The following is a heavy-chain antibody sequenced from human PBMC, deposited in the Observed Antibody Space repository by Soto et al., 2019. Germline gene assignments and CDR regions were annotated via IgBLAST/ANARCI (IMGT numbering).Heavy chain of an antibody. Sequence: QVQLVQSGAEVKKPGSSVKVSCKASGGTFSSYAINWVRQAPGQGLEWMGGIIPIFGTANYAQKFQGRVTINADESTNTAYMKLNSLRYDDTAMYYYASRITGTIYYYYGMDVWGQGTTVTVSS. V-gene: IGHV1-69*12. J-gene: IGHJ6*02. CDR3: ASRITGTIYYYYGMDV. CDR1: GGTFSSYA. CDR2: IIPIFGTA. D-gene: IGHD1-20*01.